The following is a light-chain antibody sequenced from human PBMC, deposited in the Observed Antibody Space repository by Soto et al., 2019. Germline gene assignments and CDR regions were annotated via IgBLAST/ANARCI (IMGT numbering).Light chain of an antibody. CDR1: LGIIDY. V-gene: IGKV1-27*01. J-gene: IGKJ4*01. CDR3: QKYNSATLT. CDR2: AAS. Sequence: DIEMTQSPSSLSASVGDRVTITCRASLGIIDYLAWYQQKPGKVPKLLIYAASTLQTGVPSRFSGSGSRTDFTLTISNLQPEDVATYYCQKYNSATLTFGGGTKVEIK.